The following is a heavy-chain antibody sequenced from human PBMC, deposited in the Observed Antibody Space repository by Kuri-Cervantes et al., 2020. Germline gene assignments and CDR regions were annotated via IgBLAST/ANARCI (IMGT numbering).Heavy chain of an antibody. CDR3: AREVYSSSSWYVVVQTYDY. J-gene: IGHJ4*02. V-gene: IGHV3-69-1*01. D-gene: IGHD6-13*01. CDR2: IFSGGTV. CDR1: GFTFSDYS. Sequence: GGSLRLSCAASGFTFSDYSMTWIRQAPGKGLECVSYIFSGGTVSYADSVKGRFTISRDNSKNTLYLQMNSLRAEDTAVYYCAREVYSSSSWYVVVQTYDYWGQGTLVTVSS.